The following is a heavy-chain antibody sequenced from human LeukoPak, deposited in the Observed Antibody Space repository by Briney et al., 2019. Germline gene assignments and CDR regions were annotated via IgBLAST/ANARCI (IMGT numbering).Heavy chain of an antibody. CDR3: ARHGENIGYAGHYFDY. Sequence: GGSLRLSCAASGFTFSSYWMSWVRQAPGKGLEWVANIKQDGSEKYYVDSVKGRFTISRDNAKNSLYLQMNSLRAEDTAVYYCARHGENIGYAGHYFDYWGQGTLVTVSS. J-gene: IGHJ4*02. CDR1: GFTFSSYW. D-gene: IGHD5-12*01. V-gene: IGHV3-7*01. CDR2: IKQDGSEK.